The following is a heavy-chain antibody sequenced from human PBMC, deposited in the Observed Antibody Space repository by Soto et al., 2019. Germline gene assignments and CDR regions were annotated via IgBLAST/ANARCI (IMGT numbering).Heavy chain of an antibody. CDR3: GRDIWTAGGSNFFAA. Sequence: SETLSLTCGVSGGTVASSHWWIWVRRSPARGLERVGNVHHTGDHKFTHHHASRVTFSVDKDKNRLPPRLSSLTAGDMAVYFCGRDIWTAGGSNFFAAWAHGTFVIVSA. J-gene: IGHJ1*01. CDR2: VHHTGDH. D-gene: IGHD2-21*02. V-gene: IGHV4-4*02. CDR1: GGTVASSHW.